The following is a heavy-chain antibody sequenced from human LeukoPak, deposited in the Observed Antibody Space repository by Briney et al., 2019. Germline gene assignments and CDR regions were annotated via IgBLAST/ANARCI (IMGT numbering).Heavy chain of an antibody. V-gene: IGHV3-74*01. CDR2: KTDGSNT. CDR3: VRDYQWAFDY. J-gene: IGHJ4*02. Sequence: GGSLRLSCAASGFTFSSYWMHWVRQAPGKGLVWVSRKTDGSNTGYADSVKGRFTISRDNAKNTLYLQMNSLRAEDTAVYYCVRDYQWAFDYWGQGTLVTVSS. D-gene: IGHD1-26*01. CDR1: GFTFSSYW.